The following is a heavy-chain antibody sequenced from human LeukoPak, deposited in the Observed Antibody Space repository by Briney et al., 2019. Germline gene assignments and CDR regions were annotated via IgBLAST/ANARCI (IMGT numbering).Heavy chain of an antibody. CDR1: GFTFSSYG. Sequence: GGSLRLSCAASGFTFSSYGMHWVRQAPGKGLEWVAVIWYDGSNKYYGDSVKGRFTISRDNSKNTLYLQMNSLRAEDTAVYYCAKRAGATDPHFDYWGQGTLVTVSS. CDR2: IWYDGSNK. CDR3: AKRAGATDPHFDY. V-gene: IGHV3-33*06. J-gene: IGHJ4*02. D-gene: IGHD1-26*01.